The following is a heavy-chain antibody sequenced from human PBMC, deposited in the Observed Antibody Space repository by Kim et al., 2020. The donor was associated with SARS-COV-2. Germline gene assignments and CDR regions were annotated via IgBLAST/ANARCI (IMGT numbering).Heavy chain of an antibody. V-gene: IGHV4-61*02. CDR2: IYTSGST. D-gene: IGHD6-13*01. CDR1: GGSISSGSYY. CDR3: ASELVRRNMRGGMDV. J-gene: IGHJ6*02. Sequence: SETLSLTCTVSGGSISSGSYYWSWIRQPAGKGLEWIGRIYTSGSTNYNPSLKSRVTISVDTSKNQFSLKLSSVTAADTAVYYCASELVRRNMRGGMDVWGQGTTVTVSS.